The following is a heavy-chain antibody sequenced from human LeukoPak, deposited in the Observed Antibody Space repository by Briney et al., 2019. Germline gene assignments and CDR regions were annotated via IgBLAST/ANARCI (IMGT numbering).Heavy chain of an antibody. V-gene: IGHV4-61*08. Sequence: PSETLSLTCTVSGGSISSGGYYWSWIRQHPGKGLEWIGYIYYSGSTNYNPSLKSRVTISVDTSKNQFSLKLSSVTAADTAVYYCARPGATEPHDAFDIWGQGTMVTVSS. CDR1: GGSISSGGYY. D-gene: IGHD1-26*01. J-gene: IGHJ3*02. CDR2: IYYSGST. CDR3: ARPGATEPHDAFDI.